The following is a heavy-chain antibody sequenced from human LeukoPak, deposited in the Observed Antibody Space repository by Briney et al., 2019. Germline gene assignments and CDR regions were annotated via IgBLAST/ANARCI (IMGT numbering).Heavy chain of an antibody. Sequence: GASVKVSCKASGGTFSSYAISWVRQAPGQGLEWMGRIIPIFGTANYAQKFQGRVTITTDESTSTAYMELSSLRSEDTAVYYCARLYCSGGSCYSHWFDPWGQGTLVTVSS. V-gene: IGHV1-69*05. CDR1: GGTFSSYA. D-gene: IGHD2-15*01. J-gene: IGHJ5*02. CDR2: IIPIFGTA. CDR3: ARLYCSGGSCYSHWFDP.